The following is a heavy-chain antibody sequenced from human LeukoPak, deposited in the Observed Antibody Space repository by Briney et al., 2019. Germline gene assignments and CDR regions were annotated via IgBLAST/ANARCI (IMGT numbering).Heavy chain of an antibody. CDR1: GFSFNMYA. V-gene: IGHV3-23*01. J-gene: IGHJ4*02. D-gene: IGHD1-26*01. Sequence: GGSLRLSCAASGFSFNMYAKSWVRLAPGKRLEWVAAISGTGGTTQYADSVKGRFTISRDNSKSTLYLQMNSLRAGDTAKYFCAKVGFRGGSAEDYWGQGILVTVSS. CDR2: ISGTGGTT. CDR3: AKVGFRGGSAEDY.